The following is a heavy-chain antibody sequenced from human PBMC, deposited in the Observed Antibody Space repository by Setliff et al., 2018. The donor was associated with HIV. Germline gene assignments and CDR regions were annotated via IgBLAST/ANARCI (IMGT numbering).Heavy chain of an antibody. Sequence: GASVKVSCKASGYTFTSYGISWVRQAPGQGPEWMGWISAYNGNTNYAQKLQGRVTMTTDTSTSTAYMELRSLRSDDKAVYYCARDEPHPIAAAGPSPKRYGMDVWGQGTTVAVSS. CDR3: ARDEPHPIAAAGPSPKRYGMDV. D-gene: IGHD6-13*01. CDR2: ISAYNGNT. CDR1: GYTFTSYG. J-gene: IGHJ6*02. V-gene: IGHV1-18*01.